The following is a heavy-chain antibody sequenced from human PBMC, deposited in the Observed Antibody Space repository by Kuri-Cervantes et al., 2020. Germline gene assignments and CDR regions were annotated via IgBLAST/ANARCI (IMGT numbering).Heavy chain of an antibody. CDR3: PHRRAVFHIAAAGGWFDP. CDR1: GFPHRTRGVG. CDR2: IYCDDDK. D-gene: IGHD6-13*01. Sequence: SGPTLVKPTQPLTLTYTFSGFPHRTRGVGVGWIRQPPGKALEWLALIYCDDDKRYRPFLKRRLTITKDNSKNQVVLTMTNMDPLDPATYYFPHRRAVFHIAAAGGWFDPWGQGTLVTVSS. V-gene: IGHV2-5*02. J-gene: IGHJ5*02.